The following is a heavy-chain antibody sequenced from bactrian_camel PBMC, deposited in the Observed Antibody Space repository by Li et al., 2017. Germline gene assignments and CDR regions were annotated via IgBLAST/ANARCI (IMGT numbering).Heavy chain of an antibody. D-gene: IGHD6*01. V-gene: IGHV3S40*01. CDR3: ARVRGVVAVGFVDY. J-gene: IGHJ4*01. CDR2: IYTKTGST. Sequence: DVQLVESGGGSVQAGGSLRLSCAASKFTFFSNCMGWLRQAPGKEREGVAAIYTKTGSTYYADSVKGRFTASRDNAQNTVYLQMSSLKPDDTAVYSCARVRGVVAVGFVDYWGQGTQVTVS. CDR1: KFTFFSNC.